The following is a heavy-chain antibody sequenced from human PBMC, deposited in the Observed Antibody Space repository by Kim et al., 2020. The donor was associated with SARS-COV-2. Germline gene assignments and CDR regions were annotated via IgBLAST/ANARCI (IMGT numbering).Heavy chain of an antibody. CDR3: AREGPNTYYFDY. D-gene: IGHD3-16*01. J-gene: IGHJ4*02. Sequence: IYPQKFQGKVTMTRHTSTSKVYMGLSSLRSEDTAVYYCAREGPNTYYFDYWGQGTLVTVSS. V-gene: IGHV1-46*01.